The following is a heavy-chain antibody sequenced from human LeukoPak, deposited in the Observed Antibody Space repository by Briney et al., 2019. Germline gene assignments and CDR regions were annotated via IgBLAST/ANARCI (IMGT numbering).Heavy chain of an antibody. J-gene: IGHJ4*02. V-gene: IGHV1-69*05. Sequence: SVKVSCKASGGTFSSYAISWVRQARGQGLEWMGRIIPIFGTANYAQKFQGRVTITTDESTSTAYMELSSLRSEDTAVYYCARLYPTTLTSYSSSLWGQGTLVTVSS. CDR3: ARLYPTTLTSYSSSL. CDR1: GGTFSSYA. D-gene: IGHD6-13*01. CDR2: IIPIFGTA.